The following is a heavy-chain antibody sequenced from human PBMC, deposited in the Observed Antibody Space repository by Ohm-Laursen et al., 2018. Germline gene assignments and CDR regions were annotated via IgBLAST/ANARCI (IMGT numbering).Heavy chain of an antibody. CDR2: IVGSGGGI. J-gene: IGHJ4*02. CDR3: AKDVTPDGRYDIDF. D-gene: IGHD3-9*01. CDR1: GFTFSDYY. Sequence: SLRLSCAASGFTFSDYYMSWIRQAPGEGLEWVSVIVGSGGGIHYADSVRGRFVISRDNSKSSLYLQMNNLKVEDTAIYYCAKDVTPDGRYDIDFWGQGTLVIVSS. V-gene: IGHV3-23*01.